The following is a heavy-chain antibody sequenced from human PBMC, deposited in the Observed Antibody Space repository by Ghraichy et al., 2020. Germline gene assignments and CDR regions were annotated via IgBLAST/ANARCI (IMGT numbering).Heavy chain of an antibody. CDR2: IIIPTNEV. CDR1: GFTLNTYY. Sequence: GGSLRLSCAASGFTLNTYYMSWVRQAPGKGLEWVSSIIIPTNEVYYTDSVKGRFTISRDNAKKSLYLQMKSLRVEDTAVYFCVRHEGEGGDWRGYYRTQYNDYGMDVWGQGTTVTVSS. CDR3: VRHEGEGGDWRGYYRTQYNDYGMDV. J-gene: IGHJ6*02. V-gene: IGHV3-21*01. D-gene: IGHD3-3*01.